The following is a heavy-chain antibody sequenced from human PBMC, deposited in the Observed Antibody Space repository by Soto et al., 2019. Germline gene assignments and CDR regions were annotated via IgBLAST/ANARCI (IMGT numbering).Heavy chain of an antibody. CDR3: AASYSSSWYYYMDV. CDR2: ISGSGGST. V-gene: IGHV3-23*01. J-gene: IGHJ6*03. CDR1: GFTFSSYA. Sequence: GGSLRLSCAASGFTFSSYAMSWVRQAPGKGLEWVSAISGSGGSTYYADSVKGRFTISRDNSKNTLYLQMNSLRAEDTAVYYCAASYSSSWYYYMDVWGKGTTVTVSS. D-gene: IGHD6-13*01.